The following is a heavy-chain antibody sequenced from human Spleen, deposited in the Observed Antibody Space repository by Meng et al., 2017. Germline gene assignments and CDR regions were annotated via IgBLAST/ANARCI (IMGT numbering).Heavy chain of an antibody. Sequence: QSQLQESGPGLVMPSEALSLTCRVSGGSISTSGYYWGWIRQPPGKGLEWIGSIGHSGFTYYNPSLKSRVTISVDTSKNQFSLKLSSVTAADTAVYYCARGGIAVAGPYFDYWGQGTLVTVSS. V-gene: IGHV4-39*01. CDR3: ARGGIAVAGPYFDY. D-gene: IGHD6-19*01. J-gene: IGHJ4*02. CDR1: GGSISTSGYY. CDR2: IGHSGFT.